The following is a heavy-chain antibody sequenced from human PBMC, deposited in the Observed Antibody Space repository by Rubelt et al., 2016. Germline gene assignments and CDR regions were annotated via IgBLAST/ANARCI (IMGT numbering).Heavy chain of an antibody. J-gene: IGHJ6*02. V-gene: IGHV4-39*01. CDR1: GGSITSNNYH. CDR2: IDYSGAT. CDR3: ARRPDGLDV. Sequence: QLQLQESGPGLVKPSETLSLTCSVSGGSITSNNYHWGWIRQPPGKGLEWIGTIDYSGATYYNPSLKSRVTIFVDTSKNQFSLKLSSVTAADTAGYYCARRPDGLDVWGQGTTVTVS.